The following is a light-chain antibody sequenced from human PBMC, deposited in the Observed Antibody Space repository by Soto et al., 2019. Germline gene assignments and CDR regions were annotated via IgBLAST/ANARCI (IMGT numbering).Light chain of an antibody. V-gene: IGLV2-8*01. Sequence: QSVLTQPPSASGSPGQSVTISCTGTSSDVGAYNYVSWYQLLPGKAPKLIIYEVSKRPSGVPDRFSGSKSGNAASLTVSGLQAEDEADYHCSSYAGSNNHYVFGTGTKVTVL. J-gene: IGLJ1*01. CDR3: SSYAGSNNHYV. CDR2: EVS. CDR1: SSDVGAYNY.